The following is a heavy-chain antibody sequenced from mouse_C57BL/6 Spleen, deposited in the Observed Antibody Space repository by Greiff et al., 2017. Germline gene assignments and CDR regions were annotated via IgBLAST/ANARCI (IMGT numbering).Heavy chain of an antibody. CDR3: ARWDDYVYVAWFAY. CDR2: INPNNGGT. V-gene: IGHV1-22*01. CDR1: GYTFTDYN. J-gene: IGHJ3*01. D-gene: IGHD2-4*01. Sequence: VQLQQSGPELVKPGASVKMSCKASGYTFTDYNMHWVKQSHGKSLEWIGYINPNNGGTSYNQKFKGKATLTVYKSSSTSYMELRILTSEASAVYYCARWDDYVYVAWFAYWGQGTLVTVSA.